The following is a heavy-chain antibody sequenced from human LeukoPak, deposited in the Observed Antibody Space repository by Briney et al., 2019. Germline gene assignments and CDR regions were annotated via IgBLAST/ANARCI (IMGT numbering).Heavy chain of an antibody. CDR1: GFNFGSHA. Sequence: GGSLRLSCAASGFNFGSHAMSWVRQAPGKGLEWVSVIGDSGDPTYYADSVKGRFTISRDNSKNTLYLQMNSLRAEDTALYYCAKDARRSSGWYFFDHWGQGTLVTVSS. J-gene: IGHJ4*02. CDR2: IGDSGDPT. CDR3: AKDARRSSGWYFFDH. D-gene: IGHD6-19*01. V-gene: IGHV3-23*01.